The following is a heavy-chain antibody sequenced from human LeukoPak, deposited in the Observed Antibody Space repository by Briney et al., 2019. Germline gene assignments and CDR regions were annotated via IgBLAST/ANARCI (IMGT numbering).Heavy chain of an antibody. CDR1: GFTSSNYW. D-gene: IGHD3-3*01. Sequence: GGSLRLSCVASGFTSSNYWMHWVRQPPGRGLVWFSRIYVDGRTTNYADSVKGRFTISRDSAKNSLYLQMNSLRAEDTAVYYYARGVPYDSWSGPHYSDYWGQGTLVTVSS. CDR3: ARGVPYDSWSGPHYSDY. CDR2: IYVDGRTT. V-gene: IGHV3-74*01. J-gene: IGHJ4*02.